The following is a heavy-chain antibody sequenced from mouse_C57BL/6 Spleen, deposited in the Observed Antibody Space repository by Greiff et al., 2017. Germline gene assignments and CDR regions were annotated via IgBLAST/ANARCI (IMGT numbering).Heavy chain of an antibody. V-gene: IGHV1-81*01. CDR3: ARSGDGYYFDY. D-gene: IGHD2-3*01. CDR1: GYTFTSYG. J-gene: IGHJ2*01. Sequence: VQLQESGAELARPGASVKLSCKASGYTFTSYGISWVKQRTGQGLEWIGEIYPRSGNTYYNEKFKGKATLTADKSSSTAYMELRSLTSEDSAVYFCARSGDGYYFDYWGQGTTLTVSS. CDR2: IYPRSGNT.